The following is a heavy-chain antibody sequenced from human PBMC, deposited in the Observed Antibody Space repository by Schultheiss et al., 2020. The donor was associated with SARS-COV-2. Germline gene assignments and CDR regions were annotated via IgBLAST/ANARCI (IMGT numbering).Heavy chain of an antibody. CDR2: ISRSGSTI. J-gene: IGHJ4*02. Sequence: GGSLRLSCAASGFTFSSYSMDWVRQAPGKGLEWVSYISRSGSTIYYADSVKGRFTISRDNAKNSLYLQMNSLRAEDTVVYYCVRHLDYWGQGTLVTVSS. CDR1: GFTFSSYS. CDR3: VRHLDY. V-gene: IGHV3-48*04.